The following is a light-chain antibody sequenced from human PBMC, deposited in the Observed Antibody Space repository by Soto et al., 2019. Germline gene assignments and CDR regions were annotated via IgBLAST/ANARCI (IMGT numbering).Light chain of an antibody. V-gene: IGKV3-15*01. CDR1: QGIKDY. CDR3: QQYNTWPRT. J-gene: IGKJ1*01. CDR2: GAS. Sequence: EIVMTQSPATLSVSPGERATLSCRASQGIKDYVAWFQQKPGQAPRLLIYGASTRATAIPARFSGSGSGTEFTLSISSLQSEDFAGYYCQQYNTWPRTFGQGTKVETK.